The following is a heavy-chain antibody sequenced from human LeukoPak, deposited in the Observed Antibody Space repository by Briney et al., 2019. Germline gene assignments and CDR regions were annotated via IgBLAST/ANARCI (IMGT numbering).Heavy chain of an antibody. CDR3: ARQRGSYYYDSSGYYRDRYYFDY. Sequence: SETLSLTCTVSGGSISSYYWSWIRQPPGKGLEWIGYIYYSGSTNYNPSLKSRVTISVDTSKNQFSLKLSSVTAADTAVYYCARQRGSYYYDSSGYYRDRYYFDYWGQGTLVTVSS. D-gene: IGHD3-22*01. V-gene: IGHV4-59*08. CDR1: GGSISSYY. CDR2: IYYSGST. J-gene: IGHJ4*02.